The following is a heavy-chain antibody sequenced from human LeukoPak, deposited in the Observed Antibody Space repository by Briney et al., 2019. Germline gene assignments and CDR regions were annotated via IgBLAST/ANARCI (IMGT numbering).Heavy chain of an antibody. D-gene: IGHD5-12*01. CDR3: ARERMAWISPTRDHYYYYGMDV. V-gene: IGHV1-69*04. CDR2: IIPIFGIA. CDR1: GGTFSSYA. Sequence: SVKVSCKASGGTFSSYALSWVRQAPGQGLEWMGRIIPIFGIANYAQKFQGRVTITADKSTSTAYMELSSLRSEDTAVYYCARERMAWISPTRDHYYYYGMDVWGQGTTVTVSS. J-gene: IGHJ6*02.